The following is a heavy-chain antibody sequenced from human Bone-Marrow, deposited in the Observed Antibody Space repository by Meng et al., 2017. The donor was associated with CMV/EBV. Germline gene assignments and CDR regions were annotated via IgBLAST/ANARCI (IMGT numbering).Heavy chain of an antibody. J-gene: IGHJ6*02. Sequence: ASVKVSCKASGYTFTSYDINWVRQATGQGLEWMGWMNPNSGGTNYAQKFQGRVTMTRDTSISTAYMELSRLRSDDTAVYYCAKPLLRDIVVVPAAPRSYYYGMDVWGQGTTVTVSS. D-gene: IGHD2-2*01. CDR1: GYTFTSYD. CDR2: MNPNSGGT. CDR3: AKPLLRDIVVVPAAPRSYYYGMDV. V-gene: IGHV1-2*02.